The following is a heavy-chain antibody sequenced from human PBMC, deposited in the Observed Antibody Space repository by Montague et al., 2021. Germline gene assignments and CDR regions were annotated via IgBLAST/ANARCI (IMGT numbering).Heavy chain of an antibody. D-gene: IGHD6-13*01. J-gene: IGHJ5*02. V-gene: IGHV4-39*07. Sequence: SETLSLTCTVSGASITSNIYYWGWIRQSPGKGLVWIGSIYYSGNSFYQPSLKSRITMAVDTSKNQFSLKLSSVTAADTAIYYCARVFGSWYVGWFDPWGQGTLVTVSS. CDR1: GASITSNIYY. CDR3: ARVFGSWYVGWFDP. CDR2: IYYSGNS.